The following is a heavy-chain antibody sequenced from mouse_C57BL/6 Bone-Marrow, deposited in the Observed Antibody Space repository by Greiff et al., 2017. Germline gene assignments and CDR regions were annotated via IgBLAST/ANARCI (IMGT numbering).Heavy chain of an antibody. V-gene: IGHV1-15*01. CDR3: TTITTVVATRYFDY. CDR2: IDPETGGT. Sequence: QVQLKQSGAELVRPGASVTLSCKASGYTFTDYEMHWVKQTPVHGLEWIGAIDPETGGTAYNQKFKGKAILTADKSSSTAYMELRSLTSEDSAVYYCTTITTVVATRYFDYWGQGTTLTVSS. D-gene: IGHD1-1*01. J-gene: IGHJ2*01. CDR1: GYTFTDYE.